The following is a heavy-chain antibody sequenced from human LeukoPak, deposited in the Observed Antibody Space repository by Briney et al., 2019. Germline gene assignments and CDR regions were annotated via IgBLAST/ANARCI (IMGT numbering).Heavy chain of an antibody. CDR2: ISGASSDNYI. D-gene: IGHD3-16*01. Sequence: GGSLRLSCVASGFSFGVYSMNWVRQAPGKGLEWASTISGASSDNYIDYADSVKGRFTISRDNAKNSVFLEMNGLRDDDTAVYYCTREGGVGPWGQGTLVSVSS. J-gene: IGHJ5*02. V-gene: IGHV3-21*01. CDR3: TREGGVGP. CDR1: GFSFGVYS.